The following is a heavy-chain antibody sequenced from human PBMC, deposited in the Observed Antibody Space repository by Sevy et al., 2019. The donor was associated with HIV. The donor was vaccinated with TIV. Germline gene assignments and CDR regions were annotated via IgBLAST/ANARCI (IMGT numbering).Heavy chain of an antibody. CDR1: GFTFSSYS. CDR2: ISSSSSYI. CDR3: ARGPLTYYYDSSGYYYAYYFDY. Sequence: GGSLRLSCAASGFTFSSYSMNWVRQAPGKGLEWVSSISSSSSYIYYAGSVKGRFTISRDNAKNSLYLQMNSLRAEDTAVYYCARGPLTYYYDSSGYYYAYYFDYWGQGTLVTVSS. J-gene: IGHJ4*02. D-gene: IGHD3-22*01. V-gene: IGHV3-21*01.